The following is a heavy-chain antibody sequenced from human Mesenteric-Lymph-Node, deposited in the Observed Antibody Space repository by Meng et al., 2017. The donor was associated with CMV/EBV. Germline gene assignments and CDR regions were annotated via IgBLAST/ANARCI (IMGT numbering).Heavy chain of an antibody. J-gene: IGHJ4*02. CDR3: ARDEDRGIVVVTAATNLDY. Sequence: FSSYAISWVRQAPGQGLEWMGGIIPIFGTANYAQKLQDRVTITADKSTSTAYMELSSMRSEDTAVYYCARDEDRGIVVVTAATNLDYWGQGTLVTVSS. CDR2: IIPIFGTA. D-gene: IGHD2-2*01. CDR1: FSSYA. V-gene: IGHV1-69*06.